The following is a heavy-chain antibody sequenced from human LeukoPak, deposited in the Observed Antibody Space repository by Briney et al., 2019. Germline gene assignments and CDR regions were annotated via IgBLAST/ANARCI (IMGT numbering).Heavy chain of an antibody. CDR2: IYYSGST. V-gene: IGHV4-39*01. J-gene: IGHJ4*02. D-gene: IGHD3-10*01. Sequence: SETLSLTCTVSGGSISSSSYYWGWIRQPPGKGLEWIGSIYYSGSTYYSPSLKSRVTISVDTSKNQFSLKLSSVTAADTAVYYCASNPGGHEVLWFGELSYYFDYWGQGTLVTVSS. CDR1: GGSISSSSYY. CDR3: ASNPGGHEVLWFGELSYYFDY.